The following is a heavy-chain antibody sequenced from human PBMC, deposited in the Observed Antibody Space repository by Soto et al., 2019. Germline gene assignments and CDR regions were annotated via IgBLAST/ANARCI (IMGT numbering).Heavy chain of an antibody. Sequence: PVGSLRLSCAASGFTFSSYAMSWVRQAPGKGLEWVSAISGSGGSTYYADSVKGRFTISRDNSKNTLYLQMNSLRAEDTAAYYCAKSKEVIVVVNPFDYWGQGTLVTVSS. CDR3: AKSKEVIVVVNPFDY. J-gene: IGHJ4*02. CDR2: ISGSGGST. V-gene: IGHV3-23*01. D-gene: IGHD3-22*01. CDR1: GFTFSSYA.